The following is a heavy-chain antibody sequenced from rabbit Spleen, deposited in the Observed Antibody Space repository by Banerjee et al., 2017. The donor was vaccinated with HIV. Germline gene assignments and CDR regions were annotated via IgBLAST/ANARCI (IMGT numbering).Heavy chain of an antibody. CDR2: INAATANP. CDR1: GFSFITGYL. D-gene: IGHD4-1*01. J-gene: IGHJ4*01. V-gene: IGHV1S40*01. CDR3: ARDLAGDIGWNFYL. Sequence: QSLEESGGDLVKPGASLTLTCTASGFSFITGYLMCWVRQAPGKGLELVSCINAATANPVDATWAKGRFTISRTSSTTVTLQMTSLTAADTATYFCARDLAGDIGWNFYLWGQGTLVTVS.